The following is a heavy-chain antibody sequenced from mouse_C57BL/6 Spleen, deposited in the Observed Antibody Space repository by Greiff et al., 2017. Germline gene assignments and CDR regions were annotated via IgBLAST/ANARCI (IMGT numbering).Heavy chain of an antibody. J-gene: IGHJ1*03. CDR2: INPSSGYT. CDR3: AKGITTVVDWYFDV. Sequence: QVQLQQSGAELARPGASVKMSCKASGYTFTSYTMHWVKQRPGQGLEWIGYINPSSGYTKYNQKFKDKATLTADKSSSTAYMQLSSLTSEDSAVDYCAKGITTVVDWYFDVWGTGTTVTVSS. V-gene: IGHV1-4*01. D-gene: IGHD1-1*01. CDR1: GYTFTSYT.